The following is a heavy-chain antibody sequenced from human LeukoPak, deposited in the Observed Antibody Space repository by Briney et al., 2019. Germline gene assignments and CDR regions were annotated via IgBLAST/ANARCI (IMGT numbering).Heavy chain of an antibody. Sequence: GASVTVSCKASGYTFTSYYMHWVRQAPGQELEWMGIINPSGGSTSYAQKFQGRVTMTRDTSTSTVYMELSSLRSEDTAVYYCARDGSNYDAFDIWGQGTMVTVSS. CDR3: ARDGSNYDAFDI. J-gene: IGHJ3*02. V-gene: IGHV1-46*01. CDR1: GYTFTSYY. CDR2: INPSGGST. D-gene: IGHD4-11*01.